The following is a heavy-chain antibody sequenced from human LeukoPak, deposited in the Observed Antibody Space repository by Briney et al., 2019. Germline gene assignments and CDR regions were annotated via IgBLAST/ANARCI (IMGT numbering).Heavy chain of an antibody. J-gene: IGHJ4*02. CDR1: GFTFSSYS. V-gene: IGHV3-21*01. Sequence: GGSLRLSCAASGFTFSSYSMNWVRQPPGKGLEWVSYISSSSSYIYYADSVKGRFTIYRDNAKNSLYLQMNSLRAEDTAVYYCAREPAGYYQGFDYWGQGTLVTVSS. D-gene: IGHD3-9*01. CDR3: AREPAGYYQGFDY. CDR2: ISSSSSYI.